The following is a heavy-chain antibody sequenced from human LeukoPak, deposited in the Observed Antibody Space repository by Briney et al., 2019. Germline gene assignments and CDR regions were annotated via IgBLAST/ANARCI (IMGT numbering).Heavy chain of an antibody. J-gene: IGHJ5*02. D-gene: IGHD2-21*02. V-gene: IGHV4-61*02. Sequence: PSQTLSLTCTVSGVSISSGSYYWSWLRQPAGKGLEWIGRNYTSGSTNYNPSLKSRVTISVDTSKNQFSLKLSSVTAADTAVYYCAREGDCGGDCYLNWFDPWGQGTLVTVSS. CDR2: NYTSGST. CDR3: AREGDCGGDCYLNWFDP. CDR1: GVSISSGSYY.